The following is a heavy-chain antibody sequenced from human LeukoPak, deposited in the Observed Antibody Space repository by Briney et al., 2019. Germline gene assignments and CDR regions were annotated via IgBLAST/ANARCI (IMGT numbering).Heavy chain of an antibody. D-gene: IGHD2-15*01. J-gene: IGHJ6*03. V-gene: IGHV3-21*01. CDR3: ARDLETYCSGDSCYYYYYMDV. Sequence: GGSLRLSCAASGFTFSSYSMNWVRQAPGKGLEWVSSISSSSSYIYYADSVKGRFTISRDNAKNSLYLQMNSLRAEDTAVYYCARDLETYCSGDSCYYYYYMDVWGKGTTVTISS. CDR2: ISSSSSYI. CDR1: GFTFSSYS.